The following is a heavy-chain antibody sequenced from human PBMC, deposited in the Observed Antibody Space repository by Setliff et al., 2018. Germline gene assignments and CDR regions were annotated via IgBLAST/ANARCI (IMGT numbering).Heavy chain of an antibody. CDR2: INPSGGST. D-gene: IGHD6-19*01. V-gene: IGHV1-46*01. J-gene: IGHJ3*02. Sequence: ASVKVSCKASGYAFTSYYMHWVRQAPGQGLEWMGIINPSGGSTSYAQKFQGRVTMTRDTSTSTVYMELSSLRSEDTAVYYCASSESVGAFDIWGQGTMVTVSS. CDR3: ASSESVGAFDI. CDR1: GYAFTSYY.